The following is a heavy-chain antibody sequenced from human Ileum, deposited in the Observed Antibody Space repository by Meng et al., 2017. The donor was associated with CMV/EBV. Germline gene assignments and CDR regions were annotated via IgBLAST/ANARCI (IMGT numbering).Heavy chain of an antibody. Sequence: QLHLQGRGPRLRTSSETLALYYTLSGTSITGYYWIWIRQSAAKGLEWIGRIYTSGSTNYNPSLHSRVSMSIDTSKNQFSLKLRSVTAADMAVYYCAREGSAVHWGQGTLVTVSS. CDR1: GTSITGYY. CDR3: AREGSAVH. CDR2: IYTSGST. V-gene: IGHV4-4*07. J-gene: IGHJ4*02. D-gene: IGHD6-13*01.